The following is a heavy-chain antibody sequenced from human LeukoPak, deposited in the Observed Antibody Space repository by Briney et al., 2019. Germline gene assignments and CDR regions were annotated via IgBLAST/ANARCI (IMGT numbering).Heavy chain of an antibody. CDR2: ISWNSGSI. CDR1: GFTFDDYA. V-gene: IGHV3-9*01. J-gene: IGHJ4*02. CDR3: ARAVGAAAGRKLGHYFDY. D-gene: IGHD6-13*01. Sequence: GGSLRLSCAASGFTFDDYAMHWVRQAPGKGLEWVSGISWNSGSIGYADSVKGRFTISRDNAKNSLYLQMNSLRAEDTALYYCARAVGAAAGRKLGHYFDYWGQGTLVTVSS.